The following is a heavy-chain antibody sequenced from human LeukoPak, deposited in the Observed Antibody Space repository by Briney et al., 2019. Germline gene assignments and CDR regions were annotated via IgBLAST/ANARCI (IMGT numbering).Heavy chain of an antibody. CDR2: IYPGDSDT. V-gene: IGHV5-51*01. J-gene: IGHJ6*02. CDR3: ARQRSSGRYYYYYGMDV. CDR1: GYSFTSYW. D-gene: IGHD3-22*01. Sequence: GESLKISCKGSGYSFTSYWIGWVRQMPGKGLEWMGIIYPGDSDTSYSPSFQGQVTISADKSISTAYLQWSSLKASDTAMYYFARQRSSGRYYYYYGMDVWGQGTTVTVSS.